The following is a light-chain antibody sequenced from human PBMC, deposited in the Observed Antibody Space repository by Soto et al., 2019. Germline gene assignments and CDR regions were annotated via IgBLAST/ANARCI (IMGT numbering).Light chain of an antibody. CDR2: AAS. CDR1: QSINRN. V-gene: IGKV1-39*01. Sequence: DIQMTQSPSSLSPSVGDRVTITCRASQSINRNLNWYQQKPGKTPKLLIYAASSLQSGVPSRFSGSGAGTDITLTISSLQPEDFATYYCQQSYTTPYTFGQGTKLEIK. J-gene: IGKJ2*01. CDR3: QQSYTTPYT.